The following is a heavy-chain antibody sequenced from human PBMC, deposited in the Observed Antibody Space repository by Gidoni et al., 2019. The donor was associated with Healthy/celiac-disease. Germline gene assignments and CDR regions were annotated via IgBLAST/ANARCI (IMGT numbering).Heavy chain of an antibody. CDR2: INHSGST. V-gene: IGHV4-34*01. D-gene: IGHD5-18*01. CDR3: AIGYSYVPD. CDR1: GGSFSGYY. Sequence: QVQLQQWGAGLLKPSETLSITCAVYGGSFSGYYWSWIRQPPGKGLEWIGEINHSGSTNYNPSLKSRVTISVDTSKNQFSLKLSSVTAADTAVYYCAIGYSYVPDWGQGTLVTVSS. J-gene: IGHJ4*02.